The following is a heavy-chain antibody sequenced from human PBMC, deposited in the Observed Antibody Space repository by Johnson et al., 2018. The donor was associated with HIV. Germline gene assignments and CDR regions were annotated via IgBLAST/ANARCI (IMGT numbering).Heavy chain of an antibody. CDR2: ISSSGGTI. V-gene: IGHV3-11*04. J-gene: IGHJ3*02. CDR3: ARDGRGLDAFDI. Sequence: QVQVVESGGDLVKPGGSLRLSCGASEFILSDYYISWVRQAPEKGLEWISYISSSGGTIFYADSVKGRFTISRDLAKNTLYLQMNSLRAEDTAVYYCARDGRGLDAFDIWGQGTVVTVSS. D-gene: IGHD3/OR15-3a*01. CDR1: EFILSDYY.